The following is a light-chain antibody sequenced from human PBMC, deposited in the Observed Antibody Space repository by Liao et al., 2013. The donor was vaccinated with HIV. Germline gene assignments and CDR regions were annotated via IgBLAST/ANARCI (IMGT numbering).Light chain of an antibody. V-gene: IGLV3-21*01. J-gene: IGLJ3*02. Sequence: SYVLTQPPSVSVAPGKTARITCGGNSIGSKSVHWYQQKPGLAPVVVIYYDSDRPSGIPERFSGSNPGNTATLTISGTQAIDEADYYCQAWDGSTAVFGGGTKLTVL. CDR2: YDS. CDR1: SIGSKS. CDR3: QAWDGSTAV.